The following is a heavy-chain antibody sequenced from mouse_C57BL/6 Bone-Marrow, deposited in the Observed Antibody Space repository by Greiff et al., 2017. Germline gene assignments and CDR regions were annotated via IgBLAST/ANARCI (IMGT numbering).Heavy chain of an antibody. CDR1: GFTFSDYG. D-gene: IGHD2-5*01. V-gene: IGHV5-15*01. Sequence: EVQLVESGGGLVQPGGSLKLSCAASGFTFSDYGMAWVRQAPRKGPEWVAFISNLAYSIYYADTVTGRFTISRENAKNTLYLEMSSLRSEDTAMYYCARGGAYYINYDYAMDFGGQGTSVTVSS. CDR3: ARGGAYYINYDYAMDF. J-gene: IGHJ4*01. CDR2: ISNLAYSI.